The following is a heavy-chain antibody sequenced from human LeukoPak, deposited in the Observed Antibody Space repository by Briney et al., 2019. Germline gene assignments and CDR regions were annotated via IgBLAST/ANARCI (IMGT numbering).Heavy chain of an antibody. J-gene: IGHJ4*01. CDR3: ARHPNSETTFDY. Sequence: SETLSLTCTVSGGSISSSSYYWGWIRQPPGKGLEWIGSIYYSGSTYYNPSLKSRVTISVDTSKNQFSLKLSSVTAADTAVYYCARHPNSETTFDYWGQEPWSPSPQ. D-gene: IGHD1-1*01. CDR1: GGSISSSSYY. V-gene: IGHV4-39*01. CDR2: IYYSGST.